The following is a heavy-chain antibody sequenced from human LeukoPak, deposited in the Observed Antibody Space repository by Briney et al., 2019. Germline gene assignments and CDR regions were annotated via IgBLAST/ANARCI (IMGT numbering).Heavy chain of an antibody. V-gene: IGHV4-39*01. CDR3: ARSEELSLYNY. Sequence: SETLSLTCIVSGGSISSSSYYWGWIRQPPGKGLEWIGSIYYSGSTYYNPSLKSRVTISVDTSKNQFSLKLSSVTAADTAVYYCARSEELSLYNYWGQGTLVTVSS. D-gene: IGHD3-16*02. J-gene: IGHJ4*02. CDR1: GGSISSSSYY. CDR2: IYYSGST.